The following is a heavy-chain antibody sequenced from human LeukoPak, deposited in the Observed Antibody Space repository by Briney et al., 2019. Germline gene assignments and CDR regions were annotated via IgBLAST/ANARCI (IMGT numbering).Heavy chain of an antibody. CDR3: AKGAHGYCSGGSCWAFYGMDV. D-gene: IGHD2-15*01. J-gene: IGHJ6*02. CDR1: GFTFSGYA. Sequence: GGSLGLSCAASGFTFSGYAMSWVRQAPGKGLEWVSAISGSGGSTYYADSVKGRFTISRDNSKNTLYLQMNSLRAEDTAVYYCAKGAHGYCSGGSCWAFYGMDVWGQGTTVTVSS. CDR2: ISGSGGST. V-gene: IGHV3-23*01.